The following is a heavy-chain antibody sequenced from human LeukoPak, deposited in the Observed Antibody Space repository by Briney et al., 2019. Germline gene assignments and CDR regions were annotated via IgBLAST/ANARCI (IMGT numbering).Heavy chain of an antibody. CDR3: AKDRVLNYYDSSGLDAFDI. Sequence: PGGSLRLSCAASGFTFSSYWMSWVRQAPGKGLEWVANIKQDGSEKYYVDSVKGRFTISRDNAKNSLYLQMNSLRAEDTAVYYCAKDRVLNYYDSSGLDAFDIWGQGTMVTVSS. D-gene: IGHD3-22*01. J-gene: IGHJ3*02. CDR2: IKQDGSEK. V-gene: IGHV3-7*03. CDR1: GFTFSSYW.